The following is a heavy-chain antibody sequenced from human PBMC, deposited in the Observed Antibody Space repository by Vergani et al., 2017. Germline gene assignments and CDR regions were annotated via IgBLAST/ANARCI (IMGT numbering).Heavy chain of an antibody. J-gene: IGHJ6*03. CDR1: GFTFSSYA. D-gene: IGHD6-13*01. CDR3: ARDGSSSWNYYYYYMDV. CDR2: ISYDGSNK. Sequence: QVQLVESGGGVVQPGRSLRLSCAASGFTFSSYAMHWVRQAPGKGLEWVAVISYDGSNKYYADSVTGRFPISRDNSKNTLYLQMNSLRAEDTAVYYCARDGSSSWNYYYYYMDVWGKGTTVTVSS. V-gene: IGHV3-30-3*01.